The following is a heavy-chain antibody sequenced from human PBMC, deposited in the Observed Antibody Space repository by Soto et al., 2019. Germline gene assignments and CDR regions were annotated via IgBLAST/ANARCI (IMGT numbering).Heavy chain of an antibody. Sequence: QVQLVQSGADVKKPGASVKVSCKASGYTFTDYGLHWVRQAPGQRLEWMGWINAGNGHAKYSQNFKGRVTMTRDTSATXAXMXXHSLRSEDTAVYFCARDFRYFDWTSGEDFYYAMDAWGQGTTVTVSS. CDR1: GYTFTDYG. D-gene: IGHD3-9*01. J-gene: IGHJ6*02. CDR2: INAGNGHA. CDR3: ARDFRYFDWTSGEDFYYAMDA. V-gene: IGHV1-3*01.